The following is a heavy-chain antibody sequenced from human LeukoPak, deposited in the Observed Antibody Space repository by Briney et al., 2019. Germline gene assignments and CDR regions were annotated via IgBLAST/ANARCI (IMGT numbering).Heavy chain of an antibody. V-gene: IGHV3-7*01. D-gene: IGHD3-3*01. CDR1: GFTFSSNW. CDR3: ARLREIPVFGVVTKSTSYFDY. Sequence: GGSLRLSCAASGFTFSSNWMSWVRQAPGEGLEWVANIKEAGSEKYYVDSVKGRFTISRDNAKNSLYLQMHSLRAEDTAVYYCARLREIPVFGVVTKSTSYFDYWGQGTLVTVSS. CDR2: IKEAGSEK. J-gene: IGHJ4*02.